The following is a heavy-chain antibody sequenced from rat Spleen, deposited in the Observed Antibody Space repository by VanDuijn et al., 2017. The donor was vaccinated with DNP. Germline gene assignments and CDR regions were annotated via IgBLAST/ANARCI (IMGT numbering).Heavy chain of an antibody. CDR2: MRYEGDNT. CDR1: GFTFSNYD. V-gene: IGHV5-20*01. D-gene: IGHD1-11*01. CDR3: TTGVYGGYADWFTY. J-gene: IGHJ3*01. Sequence: EVQVVESGGGLVQPGRSLKVSCAVSGFTFSNYDMAWVRQAPTKGLEWVAYMRYEGDNTYRGDSVKGRFTVSRDNAKGSLYLQMDSLRSEDTATYYCTTGVYGGYADWFTYWGQGTLVTVSS.